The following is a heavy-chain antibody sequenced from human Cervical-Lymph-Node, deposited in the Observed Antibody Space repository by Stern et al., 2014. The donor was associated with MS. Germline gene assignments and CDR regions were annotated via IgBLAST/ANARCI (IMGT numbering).Heavy chain of an antibody. J-gene: IGHJ6*02. CDR3: ARRKTFPGNGMDV. CDR2: IYYSGST. CDR1: GGSMSGYY. V-gene: IGHV4-59*08. D-gene: IGHD1-14*01. Sequence: QVQLVESGPGLVKPSETLSLTCTVSGGSMSGYYWSWIRQPPGKGLECIGYIYYSGSTNYNPSLKRRVTIWVDTSTGQFPLKLSSVTAADTAVYYCARRKTFPGNGMDVWGQGTTVTVSS.